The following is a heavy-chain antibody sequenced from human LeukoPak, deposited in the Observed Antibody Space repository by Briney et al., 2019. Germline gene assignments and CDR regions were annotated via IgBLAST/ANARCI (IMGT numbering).Heavy chain of an antibody. CDR1: GFTFSSYA. D-gene: IGHD6-19*01. Sequence: GGSLRLSCAASGFTFSSYAMHWVRQAPGKGLEWVAVIWYDGSNKYYADSVKGRFTISRDNSKNTLYLQMNSLRAEDTAVYYCARDGDYSSGWHFDYWGQGTLVTVSS. V-gene: IGHV3-33*08. CDR2: IWYDGSNK. J-gene: IGHJ4*02. CDR3: ARDGDYSSGWHFDY.